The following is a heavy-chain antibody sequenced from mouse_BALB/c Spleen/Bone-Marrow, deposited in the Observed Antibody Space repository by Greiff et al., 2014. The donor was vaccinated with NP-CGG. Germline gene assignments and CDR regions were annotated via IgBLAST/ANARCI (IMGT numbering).Heavy chain of an antibody. Sequence: QVQLQQSGAELVRPGVSVKISCKGSGYTFTDYAMHWVKQSHAKSLEWIGVISPYYVDGGYNQKFKGKATMTIDKSSSTAYMELARLTSEDSAIYYCERGGSSCLYYYAMDYWGQGTSVTVSS. CDR3: ERGGSSCLYYYAMDY. D-gene: IGHD6-1*01. CDR2: ISPYYVDG. CDR1: GYTFTDYA. V-gene: IGHV1S137*01. J-gene: IGHJ4*01.